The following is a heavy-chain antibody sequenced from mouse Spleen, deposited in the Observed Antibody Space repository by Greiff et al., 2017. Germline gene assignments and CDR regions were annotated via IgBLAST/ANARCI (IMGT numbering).Heavy chain of an antibody. CDR3: ARGDYGGSWFAY. D-gene: IGHD2-4*01. V-gene: IGHV1-47*01. CDR2: FHPYNDDT. CDR1: GYTFTTYP. Sequence: QVHVKQSGAELVKPGASVKMSCKASGYTFTTYPIEWMKQNHGKSLEWIGNFHPYNDDTKYNEKFKGKATLTVEKSSSTVYLELSRLTSDDSAVYYCARGDYGGSWFAYWGQGTLVTVSA. J-gene: IGHJ3*01.